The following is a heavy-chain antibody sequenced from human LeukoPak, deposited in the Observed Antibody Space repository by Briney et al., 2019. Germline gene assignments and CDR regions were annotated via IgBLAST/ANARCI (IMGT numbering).Heavy chain of an antibody. V-gene: IGHV3-9*01. CDR1: GFTFDDYA. CDR2: ISWNSGSI. J-gene: IGHJ4*02. D-gene: IGHD4-23*01. CDR3: AKDPDYGGNSGVFDY. Sequence: GGSLRLSCAASGFTFDDYAMHWVRQAPGKGLEWVSGISWNSGSIGYADSVKGRFTISRDNAKNFLYLQMNSLRAEDTALCYCAKDPDYGGNSGVFDYWGQGTLVTVSS.